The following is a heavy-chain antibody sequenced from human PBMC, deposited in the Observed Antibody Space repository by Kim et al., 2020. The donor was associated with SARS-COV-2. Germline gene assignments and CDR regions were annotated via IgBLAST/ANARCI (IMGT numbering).Heavy chain of an antibody. D-gene: IGHD1-1*01. V-gene: IGHV6-1*01. CDR3: ARETLYLDSRGWYFDL. CDR2: TYYRSKWYN. J-gene: IGHJ2*01. CDR1: GDSVSSNSAA. Sequence: SQTLSLTCAISGDSVSSNSAAWNWIRQSPSRGLEWLGRTYYRSKWYNDYAVSVKSRITINPDTSKNQFSLQLNSVTPEDMAVYYCARETLYLDSRGWYFDLWGRGTLVTVSS.